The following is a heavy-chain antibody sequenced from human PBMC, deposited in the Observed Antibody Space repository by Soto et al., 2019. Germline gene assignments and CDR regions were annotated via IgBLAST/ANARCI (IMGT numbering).Heavy chain of an antibody. Sequence: PGGSLRLSCAASGFTFSSYSMNWVRQAPGKGLEWVSYISSSSSTIYYADSVKGRFTISRDNAKNSLYLQMNSLRAEDTAVYYCARDGGIWSGSGRNAFDIWGQGTMVTVSS. CDR3: ARDGGIWSGSGRNAFDI. CDR1: GFTFSSYS. D-gene: IGHD3-3*01. J-gene: IGHJ3*02. CDR2: ISSSSSTI. V-gene: IGHV3-48*04.